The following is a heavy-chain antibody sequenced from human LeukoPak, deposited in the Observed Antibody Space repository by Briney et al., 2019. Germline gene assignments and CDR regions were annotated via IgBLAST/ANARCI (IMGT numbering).Heavy chain of an antibody. CDR2: LTGSGAST. V-gene: IGHV3-23*01. Sequence: RSLRLSCAASGFTFSSYGMHWVRQAPGKGLEWVSTLTGSGASTYYADSVKGRFTISRDNSKNTLYLQMNSLRAEDTAVYYCAKDYFLIDYWGQGTLVTVSS. CDR1: GFTFSSYG. CDR3: AKDYFLIDY. D-gene: IGHD2/OR15-2a*01. J-gene: IGHJ4*02.